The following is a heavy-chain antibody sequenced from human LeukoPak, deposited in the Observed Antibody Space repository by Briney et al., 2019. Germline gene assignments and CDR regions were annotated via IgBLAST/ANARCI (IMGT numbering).Heavy chain of an antibody. CDR3: AREGVGADY. CDR2: ISSGGGTT. J-gene: IGHJ4*03. V-gene: IGHV3-23*01. D-gene: IGHD1-26*01. Sequence: GGSLRLSCAASAFTFSTYAMNWVRQAPGKGLEWVSSISSGGGTTYYADSVKGRFTISRDNSKNTLYLQMNSLRAEDTAVYYCAREGVGADYWGQGTTVTVSS. CDR1: AFTFSTYA.